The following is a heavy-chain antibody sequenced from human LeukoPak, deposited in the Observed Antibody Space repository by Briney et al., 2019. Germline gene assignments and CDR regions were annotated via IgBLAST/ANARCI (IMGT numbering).Heavy chain of an antibody. CDR1: GGSISSGGYY. CDR3: ARDRPLWDSSSWSYYFDY. V-gene: IGHV4-30-2*01. D-gene: IGHD6-13*01. Sequence: SETLSLTCTVSGGSISSGGYYWSWIRQPPGKGLEWIGYIYHSGCTYYNPSLKSRVTISVDRSKNQFSLKLSSVTAADTAVYYCARDRPLWDSSSWSYYFDYWGQGTLVTVSS. J-gene: IGHJ4*02. CDR2: IYHSGCT.